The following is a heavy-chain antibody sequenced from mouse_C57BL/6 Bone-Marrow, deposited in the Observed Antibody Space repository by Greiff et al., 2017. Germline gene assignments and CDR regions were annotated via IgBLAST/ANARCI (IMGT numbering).Heavy chain of an antibody. Sequence: EVQLVESGAGLVKPGGSLKLSCAASGFTFSSYAMSWVRQTPEKRLEWVAYISSGGDYIYYADTVTGRFTISRDNNRNILYLQMSSLNSEDPAMYYGTRGCGYDSWFAYWGQGTLVTVSA. J-gene: IGHJ3*01. CDR2: ISSGGDYI. V-gene: IGHV5-9-1*02. CDR3: TRGCGYDSWFAY. D-gene: IGHD2-2*01. CDR1: GFTFSSYA.